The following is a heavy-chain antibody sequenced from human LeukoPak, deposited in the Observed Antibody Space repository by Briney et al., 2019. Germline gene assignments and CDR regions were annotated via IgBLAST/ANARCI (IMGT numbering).Heavy chain of an antibody. CDR3: ARGKVVVAATATAWFDP. D-gene: IGHD2-15*01. CDR2: IYYSGST. CDR1: GGSISSYY. J-gene: IGHJ5*02. Sequence: PSETLSLTCTVSGGSISSYYWSWIRQPSGKGLEWIGYIYYSGSTNYNPSLKSRVTISVDTSKNQFSLKLSSVTAADTAVYYCARGKVVVAATATAWFDPWGQGTLVTVSS. V-gene: IGHV4-59*01.